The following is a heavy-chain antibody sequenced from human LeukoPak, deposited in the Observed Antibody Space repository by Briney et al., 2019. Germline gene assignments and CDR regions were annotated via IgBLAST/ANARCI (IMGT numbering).Heavy chain of an antibody. V-gene: IGHV3-7*03. Sequence: GGSLRLSCAASGFTFSSYWMSWVRQAPGKGLEWVANIKQDGSEKYYVDSVKGRFTISRDNAKNSLYLQMNSLRAEDTAVYYCAKGSHSSSFLATNWGQGTLVTVSS. CDR1: GFTFSSYW. CDR2: IKQDGSEK. CDR3: AKGSHSSSFLATN. J-gene: IGHJ4*02. D-gene: IGHD6-6*01.